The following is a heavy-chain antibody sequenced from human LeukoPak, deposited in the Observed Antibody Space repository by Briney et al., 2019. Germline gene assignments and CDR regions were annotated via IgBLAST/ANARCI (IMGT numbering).Heavy chain of an antibody. CDR1: EFTFSSYW. D-gene: IGHD1-14*01. CDR2: IKQDGSEK. Sequence: PGGSLRLSCAASEFTFSSYWMSWVRQAPGKGLEWVANIKQDGSEKYYVDSVKGRFTISRDNAKNSLYLQMNSLRAEDTAVYYCARDETGYMDVWGKGTTVTISS. CDR3: ARDETGYMDV. J-gene: IGHJ6*03. V-gene: IGHV3-7*01.